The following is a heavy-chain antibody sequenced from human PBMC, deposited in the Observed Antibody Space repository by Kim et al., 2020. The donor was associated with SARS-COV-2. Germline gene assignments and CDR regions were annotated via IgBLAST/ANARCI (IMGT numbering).Heavy chain of an antibody. V-gene: IGHV3-30-3*01. D-gene: IGHD5-12*01. CDR3: ARERDGYNWYFDL. J-gene: IGHJ2*01. CDR2: ISYDGSNK. Sequence: GGSLRLSCAASGFTFSSCAMHWVRQAPGKGLEWVAVISYDGSNKYYADSVKGRFTISRDNSKNTLYLQMNSLRAEDTAVYYCARERDGYNWYFDLWGRGTLVTVSS. CDR1: GFTFSSCA.